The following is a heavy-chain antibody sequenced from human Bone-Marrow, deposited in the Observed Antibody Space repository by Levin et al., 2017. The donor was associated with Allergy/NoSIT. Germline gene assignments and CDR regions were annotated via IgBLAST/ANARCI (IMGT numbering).Heavy chain of an antibody. J-gene: IGHJ3*01. CDR1: KFIFDDYG. CDR2: ISWNSGKT. CDR3: VKSLDTMTIHDGFDF. V-gene: IGHV3-9*01. Sequence: GGSLRLSCATSKFIFDDYGMYWVRQAPGKGLEWVSGISWNSGKTHYADSVKGRFIISRDNAKNSLYLQMNSLRTEDTALYYCVKSLDTMTIHDGFDFWGQGTMVTVSA. D-gene: IGHD3/OR15-3a*01.